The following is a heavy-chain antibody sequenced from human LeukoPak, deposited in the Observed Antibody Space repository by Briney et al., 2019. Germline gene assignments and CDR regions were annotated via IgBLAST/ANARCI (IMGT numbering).Heavy chain of an antibody. CDR1: GGTFSSYA. V-gene: IGHV1-69*13. J-gene: IGHJ4*02. CDR3: ARESYYDSSGSFDY. D-gene: IGHD3-22*01. Sequence: GASVKVSCKASGGTFSSYAISWVRQAPGQGLEWMGGIIPIFGTANYAQKFQGRVTITADESTSTAYMELSRLRSDDTAVYYCARESYYDSSGSFDYWGQGTLVTVSS. CDR2: IIPIFGTA.